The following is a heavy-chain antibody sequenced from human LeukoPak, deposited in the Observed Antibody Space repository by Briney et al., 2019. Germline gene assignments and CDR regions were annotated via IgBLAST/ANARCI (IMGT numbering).Heavy chain of an antibody. CDR3: ARDPLSSSSFDL. CDR2: ISSRSATI. CDR1: GFTFSSYS. Sequence: GGSLRLSCAASGFTFSSYSMNWVRQAPGKGLEWVSYISSRSATIYYADSVKGRFTISRDNAKNSLYLQMNSLRAENTAVYYCARDPLSSSSFDLWGQGTLVTVSS. D-gene: IGHD6-13*01. J-gene: IGHJ4*02. V-gene: IGHV3-48*01.